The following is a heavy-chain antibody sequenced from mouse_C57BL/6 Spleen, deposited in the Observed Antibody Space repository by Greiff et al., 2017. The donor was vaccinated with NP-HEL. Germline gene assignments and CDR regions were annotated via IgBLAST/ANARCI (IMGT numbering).Heavy chain of an antibody. Sequence: VKLMESGPGLVQPSQSLSITCTVSGFSLTSYGVHWVRQSPGKGLEWLGVIWRGGSTDYNAAFMSRLSITKDNSKSQVFFKMNSLQADDTAIYYCAKDSSGYLPWFAYWGQGTLVTVSA. CDR1: GFSLTSYG. CDR2: IWRGGST. J-gene: IGHJ3*01. V-gene: IGHV2-5*01. D-gene: IGHD3-2*02. CDR3: AKDSSGYLPWFAY.